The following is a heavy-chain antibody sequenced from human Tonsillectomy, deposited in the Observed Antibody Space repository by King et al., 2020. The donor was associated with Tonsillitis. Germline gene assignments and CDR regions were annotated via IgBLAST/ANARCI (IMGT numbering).Heavy chain of an antibody. V-gene: IGHV4-59*01. Sequence: QLQESGPGLVKPSETLSLTCTVSGGSISSYYWSWIRQPPGKGLEWIGYIYYSGSTNYNPSLKSRVTISVDTSKNQFSLKLSSVTAADTAVYYCASGVGTAAGHFDYWGQGTLVTVSS. CDR2: IYYSGST. D-gene: IGHD6-13*01. J-gene: IGHJ4*02. CDR1: GGSISSYY. CDR3: ASGVGTAAGHFDY.